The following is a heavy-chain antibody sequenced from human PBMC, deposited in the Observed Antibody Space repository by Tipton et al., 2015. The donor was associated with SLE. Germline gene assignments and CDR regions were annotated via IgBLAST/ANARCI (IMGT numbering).Heavy chain of an antibody. V-gene: IGHV4-34*01. CDR2: VNHSGST. CDR3: ARVNYASNWFDP. CDR1: GGSFSGYY. D-gene: IGHD1-7*01. Sequence: TLSLTCAVYGGSFSGYYWRWIRQPPGKGLEWIGEVNHSGSTNYNPSLKNRATISVDTSKNQFSLMLGSVTAADTAVYYCARVNYASNWFDPWGQGILVTVSS. J-gene: IGHJ5*02.